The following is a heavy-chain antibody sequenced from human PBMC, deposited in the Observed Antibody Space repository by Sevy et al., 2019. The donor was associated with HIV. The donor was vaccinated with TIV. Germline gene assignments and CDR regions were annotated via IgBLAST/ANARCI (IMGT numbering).Heavy chain of an antibody. J-gene: IGHJ4*01. CDR3: ARDLRLRRYSYGSFDY. CDR1: GHTFTGQY. D-gene: IGHD5-18*01. CDR2: INPNSGGT. Sequence: ASVKVSCKASGHTFTGQYIHWVRQAPGQGLEWMGWINPNSGGTNYRQDFQGRVTLTRDTSITTAYMELSGLKSDDTAIYYCARDLRLRRYSYGSFDYWGQGTLVTVSS. V-gene: IGHV1-2*02.